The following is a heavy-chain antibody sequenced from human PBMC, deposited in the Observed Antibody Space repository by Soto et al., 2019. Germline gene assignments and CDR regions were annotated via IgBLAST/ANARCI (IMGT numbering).Heavy chain of an antibody. CDR1: GFTFSSYA. CDR2: ISYDGSNK. J-gene: IGHJ4*02. V-gene: IGHV3-30-3*01. D-gene: IGHD1-26*01. Sequence: QVQLVESGGGVVQPGRSLRLSCAASGFTFSSYAMHWVRQAPGKGLEWVAVISYDGSNKYYADSVKGRFTISRDNSKNTLYLQTNSLRAEDTAVYYCARRTERWELVSPWGYWGQGTLVTVSS. CDR3: ARRTERWELVSPWGY.